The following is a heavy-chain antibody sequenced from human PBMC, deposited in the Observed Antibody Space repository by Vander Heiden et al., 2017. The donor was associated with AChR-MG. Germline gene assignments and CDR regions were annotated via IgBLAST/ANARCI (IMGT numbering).Heavy chain of an antibody. J-gene: IGHJ4*02. Sequence: EVQLLQSGRGLVQPAGSLSLLCAASGSTFSSYAMSWVRQAPGKGLEWVSAISGSGGSTYYADSVKGRFTISRDNSKNTLYLQMNSLRAEDTAVYYCAKERLRGVIIDDYWGQGTLVTVSS. CDR3: AKERLRGVIIDDY. CDR2: ISGSGGST. V-gene: IGHV3-23*01. CDR1: GSTFSSYA. D-gene: IGHD3-10*01.